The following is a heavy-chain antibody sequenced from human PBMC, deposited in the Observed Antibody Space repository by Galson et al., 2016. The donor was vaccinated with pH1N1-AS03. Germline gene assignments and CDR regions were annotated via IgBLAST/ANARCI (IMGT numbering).Heavy chain of an antibody. CDR2: IYGGGDT. D-gene: IGHD3-16*01. J-gene: IGHJ4*02. CDR3: AREPWGSTQGEY. V-gene: IGHV3-53*01. CDR1: GFTINSNY. Sequence: SLRLSCAASGFTINSNYMSWVRQAPGKGLEWVSVIYGGGDTFYADSVKGRFTISRDNSKNTVYLQTNSLRDEDTAVYYCAREPWGSTQGEYWGQGTLVTVSS.